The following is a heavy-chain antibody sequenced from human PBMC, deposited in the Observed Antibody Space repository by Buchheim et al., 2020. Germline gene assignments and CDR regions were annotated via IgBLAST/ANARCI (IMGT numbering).Heavy chain of an antibody. CDR1: GFTFSSYA. Sequence: QVQLVESGGGVVQPGRSLRLSCAASGFTFSSYAMHWVRQAPGKGLEWVAVISYDGSNKYYADSVKGRFTISRDNSKNTLYLQMNSLRAEDTAVYYCARGGGFGETLRPFDYWGQGTL. CDR3: ARGGGFGETLRPFDY. CDR2: ISYDGSNK. D-gene: IGHD3-10*01. V-gene: IGHV3-30-3*01. J-gene: IGHJ4*02.